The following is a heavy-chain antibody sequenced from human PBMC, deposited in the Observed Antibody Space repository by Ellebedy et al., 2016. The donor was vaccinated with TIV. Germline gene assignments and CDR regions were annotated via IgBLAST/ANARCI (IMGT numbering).Heavy chain of an antibody. CDR2: IWYDGSNK. CDR1: GFTFSSYG. CDR3: ARDGSSMVRGVPFDY. Sequence: GGSLRLXXAASGFTFSSYGMHWVRQAPGKGLEWVAVIWYDGSNKYYADSVKGRFTISRDNSKSTLYLQMNSLRAEDTAVYYCARDGSSMVRGVPFDYWGQGTLVTVSS. V-gene: IGHV3-33*01. D-gene: IGHD3-10*01. J-gene: IGHJ4*02.